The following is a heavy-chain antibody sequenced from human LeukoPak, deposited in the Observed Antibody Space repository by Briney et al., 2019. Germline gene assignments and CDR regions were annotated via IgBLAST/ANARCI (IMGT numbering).Heavy chain of an antibody. Sequence: GGSLRLSCAASGFTFSSYGMSWVRQAPGKGLEWVSAISGSGGSTYYADSVKGRFTISRDNSKNTLYLQMNSLRVEDTAVYYCARDSSMLRGPLVIYYFDFWGQVTLVTVS. CDR1: GFTFSSYG. D-gene: IGHD3-10*01. CDR3: ARDSSMLRGPLVIYYFDF. CDR2: ISGSGGST. V-gene: IGHV3-23*01. J-gene: IGHJ4*02.